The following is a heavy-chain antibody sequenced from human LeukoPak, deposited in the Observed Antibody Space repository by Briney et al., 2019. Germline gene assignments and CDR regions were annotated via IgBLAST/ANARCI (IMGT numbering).Heavy chain of an antibody. J-gene: IGHJ4*02. V-gene: IGHV3-15*01. Sequence: GGSLRLSCAASGFTFTSAWMTWVRQAPGKGLEWVGRVKSKADGGTPDYAAPVKGRFSISRDDSKNILYLQMDSLRTDDTAVYYCTTVTSVAPRWGQGTLVTVSS. CDR2: VKSKADGGTP. CDR3: TTVTSVAPR. CDR1: GFTFTSAW. D-gene: IGHD6-19*01.